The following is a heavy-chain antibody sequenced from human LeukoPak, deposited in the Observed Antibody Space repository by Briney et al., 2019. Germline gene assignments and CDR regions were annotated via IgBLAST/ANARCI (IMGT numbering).Heavy chain of an antibody. Sequence: GGSLRLSCAASGFTFSSYGMHWVRQAPGKGLEWVAFIRYDGSNKYYADSVKGRFTISRDNSKNTLYLQMNSLRAEDTAVYYCAKDSTRGYYYDSSGVWGAFDIWGQGTMVTVS. CDR3: AKDSTRGYYYDSSGVWGAFDI. CDR2: IRYDGSNK. V-gene: IGHV3-30*02. D-gene: IGHD3-22*01. CDR1: GFTFSSYG. J-gene: IGHJ3*02.